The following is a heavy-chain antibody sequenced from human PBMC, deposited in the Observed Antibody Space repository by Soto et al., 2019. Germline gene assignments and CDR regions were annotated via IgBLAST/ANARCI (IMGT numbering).Heavy chain of an antibody. CDR1: GYTLIRHT. V-gene: IGHV1-3*01. CDR3: ASGLIMSGAVFSYSGMDV. Sequence: QVQLVQSGAEVKKPGASVKVSCKASGYTLIRHTLHWVRQAPGQRLEWMGWINAGNGYIKYSQRFQGRVTISRDTSANTAYMELSSLRSEDTAVYYCASGLIMSGAVFSYSGMDVWGQGPTVTVSS. J-gene: IGHJ6*02. CDR2: INAGNGYI. D-gene: IGHD2-8*01.